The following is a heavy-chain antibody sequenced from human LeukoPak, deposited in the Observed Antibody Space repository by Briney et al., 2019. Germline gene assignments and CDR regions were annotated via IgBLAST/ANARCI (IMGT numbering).Heavy chain of an antibody. CDR2: ISGSGGST. CDR1: GFTFSSYA. J-gene: IGHJ4*02. D-gene: IGHD6-19*01. V-gene: IGHV3-23*01. Sequence: GGSLRLSCAASGFTFSSYAMSWVRQAPGKGLEWVSAISGSGGSTYYADSVKGRFTISRDNSKNTLYLQMNSLRAEGTAVYYCAKDLWASSGWYPDYWGQGTLVTVSS. CDR3: AKDLWASSGWYPDY.